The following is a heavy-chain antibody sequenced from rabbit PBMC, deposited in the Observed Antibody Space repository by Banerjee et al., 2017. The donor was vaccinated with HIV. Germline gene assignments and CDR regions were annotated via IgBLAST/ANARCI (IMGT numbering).Heavy chain of an antibody. V-gene: IGHV1S40*01. CDR3: ARDVVAGDGYAL. J-gene: IGHJ4*01. CDR2: IYTGSGST. D-gene: IGHD6-1*01. CDR1: GFSFSSSYW. Sequence: QSLEESGGDLVKPGASLTLTCTASGFSFSSSYWICWVRQAPGKGLEWIACIYTGSGSTYYASWAKGRFTISKTSSTTVTLQMTSLTAADTATYFCARDVVAGDGYALWGPGTLVTVS.